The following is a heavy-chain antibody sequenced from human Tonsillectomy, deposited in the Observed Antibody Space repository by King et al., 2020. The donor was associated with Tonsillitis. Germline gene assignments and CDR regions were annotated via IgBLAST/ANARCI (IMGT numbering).Heavy chain of an antibody. CDR3: ARLHFDWLLGWFDP. D-gene: IGHD3-9*01. Sequence: QLQESGPGLVKPSETLSLTCTVSGGSISSYYWSWIRQPPGKGLEWIGYIYYSGSTNYNPSLKSRVTISVDTSKNQFSLKLSSVTAADTAVYYCARLHFDWLLGWFDPWGQGTLVTVSS. CDR1: GGSISSYY. V-gene: IGHV4-59*08. CDR2: IYYSGST. J-gene: IGHJ5*02.